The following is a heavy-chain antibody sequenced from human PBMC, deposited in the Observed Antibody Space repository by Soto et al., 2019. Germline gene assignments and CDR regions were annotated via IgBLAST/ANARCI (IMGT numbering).Heavy chain of an antibody. Sequence: GESLKISCAASGFTFSSYAMSWVRQAPGKGLEWVSAISGSGGSTYYADSVKGRFTISRDNSKNTLYLQMNSLRAEDTAVYYCAKVRGIAAAGTKWYFDLWGRGTLVTVSS. CDR1: GFTFSSYA. CDR3: AKVRGIAAAGTKWYFDL. CDR2: ISGSGGST. V-gene: IGHV3-23*01. J-gene: IGHJ2*01. D-gene: IGHD6-13*01.